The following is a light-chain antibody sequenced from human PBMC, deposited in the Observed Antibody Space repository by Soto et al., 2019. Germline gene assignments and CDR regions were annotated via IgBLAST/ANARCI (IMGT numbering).Light chain of an antibody. CDR3: SATDDSLGGPV. J-gene: IGLJ2*01. CDR1: YSNVETNY. Sequence: QSVLTQPPSASGTPGQRVPISCSGSYSNVETNYVYWYQQVPGTAPKLLIYTNDQRPSGVPDRFSASKSGTSASLAISGLRSEDEADYFCSATDDSLGGPVFGGGTKLTVL. CDR2: TND. V-gene: IGLV1-47*02.